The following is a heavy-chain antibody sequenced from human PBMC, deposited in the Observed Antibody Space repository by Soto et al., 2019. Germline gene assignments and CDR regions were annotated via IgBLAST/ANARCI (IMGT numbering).Heavy chain of an antibody. CDR2: IYDSGST. CDR3: AREIIPLTTDWYFDL. Sequence: QVQLQESGPGLVKPSETLSLTCTVSGGSISGGVYYWSWIRQPPGKGLEWIGYIYDSGSTYYNPSLKSRATISVDTSKNQCSLRLSSVTAADTAVYYCAREIIPLTTDWYFDLWGRGTLVTVSS. V-gene: IGHV4-30-4*01. D-gene: IGHD4-17*01. J-gene: IGHJ2*01. CDR1: GGSISGGVYY.